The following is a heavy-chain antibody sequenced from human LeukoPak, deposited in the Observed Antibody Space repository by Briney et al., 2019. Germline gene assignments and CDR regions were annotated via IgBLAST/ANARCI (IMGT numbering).Heavy chain of an antibody. CDR2: IYYSGST. J-gene: IGHJ4*02. CDR3: ARLETYDSTLDY. Sequence: SETLSLTCTVSGDSITTSSYYWGWIRQPPGKGLEWIGNIYYSGSTYYNPSLKSRVTISVDTSKNQFSLWLSSVTTADTAVYYCARLETYDSTLDYWGQGTLVTVSS. D-gene: IGHD3-22*01. CDR1: GDSITTSSYY. V-gene: IGHV4-39*01.